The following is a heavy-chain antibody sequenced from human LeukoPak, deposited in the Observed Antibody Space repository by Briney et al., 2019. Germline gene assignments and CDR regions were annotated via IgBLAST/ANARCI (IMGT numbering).Heavy chain of an antibody. Sequence: PSVTLSLTCTVSGGSISSYYWSWIRQPPGKGLEWIGYIYYSGSTNYNPSLKSRVTISVDTSKNQFSLKLSSVTAADTAVYYCARAILSGYPDSWGQGTLVIVFS. D-gene: IGHD3-3*01. CDR1: GGSISSYY. CDR2: IYYSGST. J-gene: IGHJ4*02. CDR3: ARAILSGYPDS. V-gene: IGHV4-59*01.